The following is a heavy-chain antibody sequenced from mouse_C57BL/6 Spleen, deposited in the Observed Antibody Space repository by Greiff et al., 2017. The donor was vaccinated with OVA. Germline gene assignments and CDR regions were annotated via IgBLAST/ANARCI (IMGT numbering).Heavy chain of an antibody. D-gene: IGHD1-2*01. CDR2: IRGGGST. V-gene: IGHV2-9*01. Sequence: VQGVESGPGLVAPSQCLSITCTVSGFSLTSYGVDWVRQPPGKGLEWLGVIRGGGSTNNNSALMSRLSTSTDNSNSHVFLKMIRLHTDDTAMYYGAKRGVYGEYARDYWGQGTSVTVSS. CDR3: AKRGVYGEYARDY. J-gene: IGHJ4*01. CDR1: GFSLTSYG.